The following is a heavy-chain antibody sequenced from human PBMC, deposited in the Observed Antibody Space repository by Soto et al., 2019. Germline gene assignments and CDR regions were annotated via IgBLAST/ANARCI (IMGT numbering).Heavy chain of an antibody. J-gene: IGHJ4*02. CDR1: GYTFTNYD. D-gene: IGHD3-3*01. CDR3: VRGGGYYDLLSGYDY. CDR2: VNPNSGKT. Sequence: QVQLVQSGAEVKKPGASVTVSCTASGYTFTNYDINWVRQATGQGRARMGWVNPNSGKTGDAQKFQGRVTMTSNTPISTTYMALSSLSTEDTAVYYCVRGGGYYDLLSGYDYWGQGTLVTVSS. V-gene: IGHV1-8*01.